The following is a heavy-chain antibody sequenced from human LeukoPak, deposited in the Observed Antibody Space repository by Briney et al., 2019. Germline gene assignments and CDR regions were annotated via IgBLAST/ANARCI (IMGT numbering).Heavy chain of an antibody. J-gene: IGHJ3*02. V-gene: IGHV3-21*01. CDR2: ISSSSSYI. CDR1: GFTFSSYS. Sequence: GGSLRLSCAASGFTFSSYSMNWVRQARGKGLEWVSSISSSSSYIYYADSVKGRFTISRDNAKNSLYLQMNSLRAEDTAVYYCARASRTDAFDIWGQGTMVTVSS. D-gene: IGHD1-14*01. CDR3: ARASRTDAFDI.